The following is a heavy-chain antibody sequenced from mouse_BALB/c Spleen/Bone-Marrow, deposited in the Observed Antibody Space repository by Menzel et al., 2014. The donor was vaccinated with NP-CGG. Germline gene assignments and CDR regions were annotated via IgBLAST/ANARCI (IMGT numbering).Heavy chain of an antibody. CDR2: IDPANGFA. D-gene: IGHD2-10*01. Sequence: VQLQQSGAELVKPGASVKLSCTASGFNIKDTYIHWVNQRPEQGLEWIGRIDPANGFAKYDPKFQGKATITADTSSNTAYLHLSSLTSEDTAVYYCARAYYGNYPYVMDYWDQRTSVAVSS. V-gene: IGHV14-3*02. J-gene: IGHJ4*01. CDR1: GFNIKDTY. CDR3: ARAYYGNYPYVMDY.